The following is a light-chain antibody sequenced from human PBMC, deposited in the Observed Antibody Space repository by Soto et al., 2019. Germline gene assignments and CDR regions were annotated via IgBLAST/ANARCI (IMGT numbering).Light chain of an antibody. CDR2: EVV. J-gene: IGLJ1*01. CDR1: KNDIGVYDF. V-gene: IGLV2-8*01. Sequence: QSALTQPPSASGSPGQSVSISCTGTKNDIGVYDFVSWYQHHPGKAPRLIIYEVVQRPSGVPDRFSGSKSGNTASLTGSGLQAADEADYFCKSYAGSNTYVFGSGTKVTV. CDR3: KSYAGSNTYV.